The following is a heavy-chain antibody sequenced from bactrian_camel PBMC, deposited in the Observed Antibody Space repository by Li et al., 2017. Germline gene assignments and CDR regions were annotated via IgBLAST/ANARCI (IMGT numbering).Heavy chain of an antibody. CDR2: FSSDGKI. CDR3: AARRVGGSFLCYIGRDFTY. J-gene: IGHJ6*01. D-gene: IGHD5*01. Sequence: HVQLVESGGGAVQAGGSLRLSCVASGNSYTYKQYCMGWFRQAPGNELELVSTFSSDGKIYYVDSVKGRITISQDNASDRVYLQMNSLKPEDTAVYYCAARRVGGSFLCYIGRDFTYWGQGTQVTVS. CDR1: GNSYTYKQ. V-gene: IGHV3S53*01.